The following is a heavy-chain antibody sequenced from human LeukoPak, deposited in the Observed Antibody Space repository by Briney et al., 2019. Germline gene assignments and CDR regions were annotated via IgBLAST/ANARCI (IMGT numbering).Heavy chain of an antibody. D-gene: IGHD6-13*01. Sequence: WETLSLTCTVSGGSISSTSYYWGWIRQPPGKGLEWIGSIYYSGTTYYNASLKSRVTISVDTSKNQFSLKLSSMTAADTAVYYCARVQQKPHHLYYFDYWGQGTLVTVSS. J-gene: IGHJ4*02. V-gene: IGHV4-39*07. CDR3: ARVQQKPHHLYYFDY. CDR2: IYYSGTT. CDR1: GGSISSTSYY.